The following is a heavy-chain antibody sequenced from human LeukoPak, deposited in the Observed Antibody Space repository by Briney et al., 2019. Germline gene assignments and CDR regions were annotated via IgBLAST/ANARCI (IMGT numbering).Heavy chain of an antibody. D-gene: IGHD1-26*01. J-gene: IGHJ4*02. CDR3: ARAKGVGVLG. Sequence: SETLSLTCTVSGGSISSGDYCWSWIRQPPGKGLEWIGYIYYSGSTYYNPSLKSRVTISVDTSKNQFSLKLSSVTAADTAVYYCARAKGVGVLGWGQGTLVTVSS. CDR1: GGSISSGDYC. CDR2: IYYSGST. V-gene: IGHV4-30-4*08.